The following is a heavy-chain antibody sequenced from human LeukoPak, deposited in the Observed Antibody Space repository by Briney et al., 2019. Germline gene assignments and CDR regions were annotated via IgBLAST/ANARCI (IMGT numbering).Heavy chain of an antibody. Sequence: PSETLSLTCTVSGGSISSGGYYWSWIRQPPGKGLEWIGEIYHSGSTNYNPSLKSRVTISVDKSKNQFSLKLSSVTAADTAVYYCARAGIEDYYYYGMDVWGQGTTVTVSS. CDR3: ARAGIEDYYYYGMDV. V-gene: IGHV4-39*07. CDR1: GGSISSGGYY. CDR2: IYHSGST. J-gene: IGHJ6*02.